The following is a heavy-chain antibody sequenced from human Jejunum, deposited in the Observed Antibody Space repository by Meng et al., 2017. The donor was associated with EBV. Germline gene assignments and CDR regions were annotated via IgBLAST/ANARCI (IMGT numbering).Heavy chain of an antibody. CDR2: ITDSGGST. CDR3: AKLTRA. Sequence: VKLVESGGGLVKPGGSLGLSWAASGFTFNSHTMSWVRQAPGKGLEWVSAITDSGGSTYYTDSVKGRFTISRDNSKNTLYLQMNSLRAEDTAVYYCAKLTRAWGQGTLVTVSS. V-gene: IGHV3-23*04. J-gene: IGHJ5*02. CDR1: GFTFNSHT.